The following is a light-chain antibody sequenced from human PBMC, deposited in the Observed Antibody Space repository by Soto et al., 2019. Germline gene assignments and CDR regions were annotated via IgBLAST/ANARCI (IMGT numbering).Light chain of an antibody. CDR3: QQYDNWPPKT. CDR2: DAT. Sequence: EVVMTQSPATLSVSPGERATLSCKASQSVRNNLAWYLQKPGQAPRPIIYDATTRATGIPIRFSGSGSGTEFTLTISSLQSEDVGVYYCQQYDNWPPKTFGGGTKVEVK. CDR1: QSVRNN. V-gene: IGKV3-15*01. J-gene: IGKJ4*01.